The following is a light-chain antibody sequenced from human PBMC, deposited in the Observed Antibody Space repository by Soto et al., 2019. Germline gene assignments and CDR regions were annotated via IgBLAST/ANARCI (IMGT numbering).Light chain of an antibody. CDR2: GAS. CDR3: QQYRNWPHLT. V-gene: IGKV3-15*01. CDR1: QSVGSA. J-gene: IGKJ4*01. Sequence: EIVMTQSPATLSVSPGETATLSCRASQSVGSAVAWYQHKPGQAPRLLIVGASIRATGVPGRFSGGGSGTEFTLTISSLQSEDFAVYYCQQYRNWPHLTCGGGTTVEIK.